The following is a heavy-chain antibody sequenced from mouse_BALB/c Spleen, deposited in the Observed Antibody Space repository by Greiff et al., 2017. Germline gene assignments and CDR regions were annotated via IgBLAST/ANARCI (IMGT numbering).Heavy chain of an antibody. V-gene: IGHV1-42*01. CDR3: AMGITTAFDY. CDR1: GYSFTDYY. D-gene: IGHD2-4*01. Sequence: EVQLQQSGPELVKTGASVKISCKASGYSFTDYYMHWVKQSPEKSFEWIGEINPSTGGTSYNQKFKGKATLTVDKSSSTAYMQLKSLTSEDSAVYYCAMGITTAFDYWGQGTTLTVSS. J-gene: IGHJ2*01. CDR2: INPSTGGT.